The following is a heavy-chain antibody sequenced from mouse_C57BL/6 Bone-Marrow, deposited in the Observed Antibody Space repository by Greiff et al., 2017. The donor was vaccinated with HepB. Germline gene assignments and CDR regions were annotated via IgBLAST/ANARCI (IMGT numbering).Heavy chain of an antibody. J-gene: IGHJ3*01. CDR2: LRNKATHHAT. V-gene: IGHV6-6*01. CDR1: GFPFSDAW. Sequence: EVKVVESGGGLVQPVGSMQLSCAASGFPFSDAWLACVRQSPAKGLALFAALRNKATHHATYYAASVTGRFTISRDDSKSSVYLQMNSLRAEDTGIYYCTGTGFAYWGQGTLVTVSA. D-gene: IGHD4-1*01. CDR3: TGTGFAY.